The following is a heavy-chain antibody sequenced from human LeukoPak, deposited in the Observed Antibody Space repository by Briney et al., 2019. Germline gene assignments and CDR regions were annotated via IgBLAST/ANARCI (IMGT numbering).Heavy chain of an antibody. J-gene: IGHJ6*02. D-gene: IGHD3-10*01. CDR2: INHSGST. V-gene: IGHV4-34*01. CDR3: ARVRGYYYYGMDV. Sequence: SETLSLTCAVYGGSFRGYYWSWIRQPPGKGLEWIGEINHSGSTNYNPSLKSRVTISVDTSKNQFSLKLSSVTAADTAVYYCARVRGYYYYGMDVWGQGTTVTVSS. CDR1: GGSFRGYY.